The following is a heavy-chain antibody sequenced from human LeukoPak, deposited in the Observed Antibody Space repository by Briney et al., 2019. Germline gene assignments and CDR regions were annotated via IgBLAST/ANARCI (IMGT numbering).Heavy chain of an antibody. D-gene: IGHD6-25*01. V-gene: IGHV3-48*01. Sequence: GGSLRLSCAASGFTFSSYGMNWVRQAPGKGLEWVSYISTGSSTIYYADSVKGRFTVSRDNAKNSLYLQMSSLRAEDTAVYYCAKEPIAAAGTFDYWGQGTLVTVSS. CDR3: AKEPIAAAGTFDY. CDR1: GFTFSSYG. J-gene: IGHJ4*02. CDR2: ISTGSSTI.